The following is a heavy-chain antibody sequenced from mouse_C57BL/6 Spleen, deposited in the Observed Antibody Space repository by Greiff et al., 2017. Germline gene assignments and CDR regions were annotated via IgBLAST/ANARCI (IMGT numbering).Heavy chain of an antibody. Sequence: EVQLVESGGGLVKPGGSLKLSCAASGFTFSDYGMHWVRQAPEKGLEWVAYISSGSSTIYYADTVKGRVTISRDNAKNTLFLQMTSLRSEDTAMYYCARSIYYYGSSYETLDYWGQGTTLTVSS. V-gene: IGHV5-17*01. CDR3: ARSIYYYGSSYETLDY. CDR2: ISSGSSTI. J-gene: IGHJ2*01. CDR1: GFTFSDYG. D-gene: IGHD1-1*01.